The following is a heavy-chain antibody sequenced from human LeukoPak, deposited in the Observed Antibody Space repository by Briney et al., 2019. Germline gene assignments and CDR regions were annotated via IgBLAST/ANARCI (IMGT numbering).Heavy chain of an antibody. J-gene: IGHJ4*02. Sequence: ASVTVSCKDSGYTFNSYAITWVRQAPGQGFEWMGGNSGYNGNTNYAQKLQGRVTMTTDTSTSPVFMELKSLRSDDTAVYYCARTARYYSGGSCSYYFDYWGQGTLVTVSS. CDR3: ARTARYYSGGSCSYYFDY. CDR2: NSGYNGNT. CDR1: GYTFNSYA. D-gene: IGHD2-15*01. V-gene: IGHV1-18*01.